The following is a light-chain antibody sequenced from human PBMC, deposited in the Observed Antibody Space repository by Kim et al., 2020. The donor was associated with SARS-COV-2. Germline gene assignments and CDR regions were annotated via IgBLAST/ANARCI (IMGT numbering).Light chain of an antibody. Sequence: EIVLTQSPGTLSLSPGERATLSCRASQSISSSFLAWYQQEPGQDPRLLIYGATSRATGIPDRFSGSESGTDFTLTISRLEPEDFAVYYCQQYSSSPWTCGQGTKVDIK. CDR3: QQYSSSPWT. CDR2: GAT. V-gene: IGKV3-20*01. CDR1: QSISSSF. J-gene: IGKJ1*01.